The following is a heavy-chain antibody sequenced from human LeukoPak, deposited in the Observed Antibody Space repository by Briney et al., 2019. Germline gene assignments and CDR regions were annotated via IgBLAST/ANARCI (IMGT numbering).Heavy chain of an antibody. CDR1: GGSISSGDYY. CDR2: ISGSGGST. V-gene: IGHV3-11*04. Sequence: LSLTCTVSGGSISSGDYYWSWIRQAPGKGLEWVSAISGSGGSTYYADSVKGRFTISRDNAKNSLYLQMNSLRAEDTAVYYCARAGGYSSGWFVPDAFDIWGQGTVVTVSS. D-gene: IGHD6-13*01. CDR3: ARAGGYSSGWFVPDAFDI. J-gene: IGHJ3*02.